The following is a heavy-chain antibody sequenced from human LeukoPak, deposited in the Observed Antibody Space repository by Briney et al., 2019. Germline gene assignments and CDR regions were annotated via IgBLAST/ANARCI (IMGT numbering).Heavy chain of an antibody. CDR1: GGSISISSHY. V-gene: IGHV4-39*02. J-gene: IGHJ6*03. CDR3: AREIRPGNYYYYMDV. D-gene: IGHD1-14*01. Sequence: SETLSLTCTVSGGSISISSHYWVWIRQPPGKGLEWIVSIYYSGSTYDNPSLKSRVTISVDMSRNQFSLKLTSVTAADTAVYYCAREIRPGNYYYYMDVWGKGTTVTISS. CDR2: IYYSGST.